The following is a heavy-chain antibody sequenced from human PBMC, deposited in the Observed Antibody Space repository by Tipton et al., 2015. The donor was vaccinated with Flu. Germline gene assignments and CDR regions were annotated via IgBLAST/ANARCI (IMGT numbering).Heavy chain of an antibody. V-gene: IGHV4-61*02. CDR2: IYTSGST. CDR3: ARSGSYHHYYFDL. D-gene: IGHD1-26*01. J-gene: IGHJ2*01. Sequence: TLSLTCSVSGDSISSGTHYWSWIRQPAGKGLEWIGRIYTSGSTNYNPSLQSRVTMSVDTSRNQFSLSLTSVTAADAAIYYCARSGSYHHYYFDLWGRGTLVSVSS. CDR1: GDSISSGTHY.